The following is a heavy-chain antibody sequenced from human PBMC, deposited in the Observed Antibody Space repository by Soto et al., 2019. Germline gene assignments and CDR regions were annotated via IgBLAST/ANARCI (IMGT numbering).Heavy chain of an antibody. CDR1: GFNFRGYG. CDR3: VKDGPNWGSDLDDY. D-gene: IGHD7-27*01. J-gene: IGHJ4*02. V-gene: IGHV3-33*06. Sequence: QVQLVESGGAVAQPGGSLRLSCAASGFNFRGYGMHWVRQAPGKGPEWVAVIWHDGSNKYYGDSVKGRFTISRDNSKNTLYLQMDSLRVEDTAVYYCVKDGPNWGSDLDDYWGQGTLVTVSS. CDR2: IWHDGSNK.